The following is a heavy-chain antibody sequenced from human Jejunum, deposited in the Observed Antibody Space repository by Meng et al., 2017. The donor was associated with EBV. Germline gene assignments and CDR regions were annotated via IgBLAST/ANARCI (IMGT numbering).Heavy chain of an antibody. CDR1: GFTLSAYA. CDR2: VSGTGGST. D-gene: IGHD5-24*01. V-gene: IGHV3-23*01. J-gene: IGHJ4*02. CDR3: VRDGYNYIPFDY. Sequence: VQRLVSGGGLGQPGGSLRLSCVASGFTLSAYAMSWVRQAPGKGLEWVSHVSGTGGSTYYADSVKGRFTASRDNSKNMLFPQMNSLRADDTAIYYCVRDGYNYIPFDYWGQGTLVTVSS.